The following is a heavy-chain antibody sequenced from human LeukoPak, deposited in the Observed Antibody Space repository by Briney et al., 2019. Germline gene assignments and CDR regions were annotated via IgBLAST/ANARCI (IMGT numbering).Heavy chain of an antibody. Sequence: SETLSLTCTVSGGSINNYYWSWMRQPPGKGLEWIGYIYYSGSTNYNPSLKSRLTISVDTSKNQFSLKLTSVTAADTAVYYCARASAHRGIAVAGVYWYFDLWGRGTLVTVSS. D-gene: IGHD6-19*01. CDR2: IYYSGST. CDR3: ARASAHRGIAVAGVYWYFDL. CDR1: GGSINNYY. V-gene: IGHV4-59*01. J-gene: IGHJ2*01.